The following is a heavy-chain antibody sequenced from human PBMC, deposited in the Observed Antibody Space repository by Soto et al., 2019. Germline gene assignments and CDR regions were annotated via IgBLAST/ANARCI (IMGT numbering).Heavy chain of an antibody. D-gene: IGHD1-7*01. J-gene: IGHJ4*02. V-gene: IGHV3-30*18. CDR3: AKDFTGTTGGPDYYFDY. CDR1: GFTFSSYG. Sequence: QVQLVESGGGVVQPGRSLRLSCAASGFTFSSYGMHWVRQAPGKGLEWVAVISYDGSNKYYADSVKGRFTISRDNFKNTLYLQMNSLRAEDTAVYYCAKDFTGTTGGPDYYFDYWGQGTLVTVSS. CDR2: ISYDGSNK.